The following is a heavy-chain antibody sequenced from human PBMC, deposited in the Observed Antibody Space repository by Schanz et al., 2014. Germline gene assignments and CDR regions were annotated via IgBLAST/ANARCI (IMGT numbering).Heavy chain of an antibody. CDR1: GGTFSSNG. CDR2: VIPIRGTA. D-gene: IGHD2-2*01. J-gene: IGHJ4*02. CDR3: ARGYCSSISCYLDCFDY. Sequence: QVQLVQSGAEVKKPGSSVKVSCKASGGTFSSNGISWVRQAPGQGLEWMGRVIPIRGTAHYAQKFQGRVTITADMSTSTAYMELSSLRSEDTAVYYCARGYCSSISCYLDCFDYWGQGTLVIVSS. V-gene: IGHV1-69*04.